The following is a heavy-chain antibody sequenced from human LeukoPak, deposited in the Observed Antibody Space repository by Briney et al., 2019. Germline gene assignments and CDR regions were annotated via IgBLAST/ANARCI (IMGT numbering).Heavy chain of an antibody. CDR1: GYTFTSYY. CDR3: ASIGTATTFDY. D-gene: IGHD1-26*01. V-gene: IGHV1-46*01. CDR2: INPSGGST. Sequence: ASVKVSCKASGYTFTSYYMHWVRQAPGQGLEWMGIINPSGGSTSYAQKFQGRVTMTRDTFTSTVYMELSSLRSEDTAVYYCASIGTATTFDYWGQGTLVTVSS. J-gene: IGHJ4*02.